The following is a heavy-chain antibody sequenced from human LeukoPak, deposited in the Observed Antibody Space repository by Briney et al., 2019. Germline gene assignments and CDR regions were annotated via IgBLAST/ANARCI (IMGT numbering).Heavy chain of an antibody. CDR1: GFTFSSYS. Sequence: GGSLRLSCAASGFTFSSYSMNWVRQAPGKGLEWVSSISSSSSYIYYADSVKGRFTISRDNAKNSLYLQMNSLRAEDTAVYYCARGVYYDSSGPYYFDYWGQGTLVTVSS. V-gene: IGHV3-21*01. CDR2: ISSSSSYI. CDR3: ARGVYYDSSGPYYFDY. J-gene: IGHJ4*02. D-gene: IGHD3-22*01.